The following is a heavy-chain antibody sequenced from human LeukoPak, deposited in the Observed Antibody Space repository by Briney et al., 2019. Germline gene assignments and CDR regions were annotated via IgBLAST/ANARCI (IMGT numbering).Heavy chain of an antibody. CDR3: ARGRYCSSTSCYIFDY. CDR1: GGSFSGYY. D-gene: IGHD2-2*01. J-gene: IGHJ4*02. V-gene: IGHV4-59*01. CDR2: IYYSGST. Sequence: SETLSLTCAVYGGSFSGYYWSWIRQPPGKGLEWIGYIYYSGSTNYNPSLKSRVTISVDTSKNQFSLKLSSVTAADTAVYYCARGRYCSSTSCYIFDYWGQGTLVTVSS.